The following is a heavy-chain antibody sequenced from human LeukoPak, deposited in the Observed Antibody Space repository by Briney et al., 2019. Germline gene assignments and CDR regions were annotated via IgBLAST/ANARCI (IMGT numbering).Heavy chain of an antibody. J-gene: IGHJ6*02. CDR3: ARDCLAATTWYYYYGMDV. CDR2: ISAYNGNT. CDR1: GYTFTSYG. Sequence: EASVKVSCKASGYTFTSYGISWVRQAPGQGLEWMGWISAYNGNTNYAQKLQGRVTMTTDTSTSTAYMELRSLRSDDTAVYYCARDCLAATTWYYYYGMDVWGQGTTVTVSS. V-gene: IGHV1-18*01. D-gene: IGHD4-17*01.